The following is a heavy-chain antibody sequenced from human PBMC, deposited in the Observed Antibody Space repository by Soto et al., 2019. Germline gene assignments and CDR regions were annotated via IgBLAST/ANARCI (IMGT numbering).Heavy chain of an antibody. CDR2: IKSKIDGETT. CDR1: GFTFRTAW. V-gene: IGHV3-15*01. D-gene: IGHD6-13*01. J-gene: IGHJ4*01. Sequence: GGSLRLSCAASGFTFRTAWMSWVRQAPGKGLEWVGRIKSKIDGETTDYAAPVKGRFTMSRDDSKNTLYLQMNSLKTEDSAVYHCATLGIDLDYWGPGITVTVSS. CDR3: ATLGIDLDY.